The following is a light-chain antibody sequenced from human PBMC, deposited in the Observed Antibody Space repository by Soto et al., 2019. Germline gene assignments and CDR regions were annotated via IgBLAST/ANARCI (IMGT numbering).Light chain of an antibody. V-gene: IGKV1-9*01. CDR3: QQLNSYPIT. CDR2: AAS. CDR1: QGISSF. J-gene: IGKJ5*01. Sequence: DIQLTQSPSFLSASVGDRVTITCRASQGISSFLAWYQLKPGEAPQFLIYAASTLQSGVSSRFSGSGSGTEFTLIISNLQPEDFATYYCQQLNSYPITFGQGTRLEIK.